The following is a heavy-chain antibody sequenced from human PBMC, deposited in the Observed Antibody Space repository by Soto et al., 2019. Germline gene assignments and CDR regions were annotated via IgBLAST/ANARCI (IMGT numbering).Heavy chain of an antibody. V-gene: IGHV3-33*01. Sequence: QVQLVESGGGVVQPGRSLRLSCAASGFTFSNYGMHWVRQAPGKGLEWVADIWYDGSNEYYADSVKGRFTISRDNSKNTLYLQMNTLSGEDTAVYYGARVQGRWYGSGSYQGMDVWGQGTTVTVSS. CDR3: ARVQGRWYGSGSYQGMDV. D-gene: IGHD3-10*01. CDR1: GFTFSNYG. J-gene: IGHJ6*02. CDR2: IWYDGSNE.